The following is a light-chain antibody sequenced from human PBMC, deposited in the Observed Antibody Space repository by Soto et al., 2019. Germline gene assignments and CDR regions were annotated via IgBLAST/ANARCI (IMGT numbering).Light chain of an antibody. CDR2: NTS. J-gene: IGLJ3*02. V-gene: IGLV7-46*01. CDR3: LLSDSGARV. Sequence: QAVVTQEPSLTVSPGGTVTLTCGSSTGAVTSGHYPYWFQQKPGQAPRTLVYNTSDKHSWAPARFSGSLLGGKAALTLSGAQPEDEAEYYCLLSDSGARVFGGGTKVTVL. CDR1: TGAVTSGHY.